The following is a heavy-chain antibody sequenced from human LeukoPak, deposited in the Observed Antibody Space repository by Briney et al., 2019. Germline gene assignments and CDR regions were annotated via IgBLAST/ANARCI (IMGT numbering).Heavy chain of an antibody. D-gene: IGHD2-2*01. CDR3: ATVPDIVVVPAARKLGFDP. CDR2: FDPEDGET. Sequence: ASVKVSCKVSGYTLTELSMHWVRQAPGKGLEWMGGFDPEDGETIYAQKFQGRVTTTEDTSTDTAYMELSSLRSEDTAVYYCATVPDIVVVPAARKLGFDPWGQGTLVTVSS. J-gene: IGHJ5*02. V-gene: IGHV1-24*01. CDR1: GYTLTELS.